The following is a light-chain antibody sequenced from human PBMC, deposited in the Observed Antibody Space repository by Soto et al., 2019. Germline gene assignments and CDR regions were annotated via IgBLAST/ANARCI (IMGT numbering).Light chain of an antibody. V-gene: IGLV3-21*02. J-gene: IGLJ2*01. CDR2: DDS. CDR1: NIGDKS. Sequence: SYELTQPPSVSVAPGQTAKITCGGNNIGDKSVHWYQQRPGQAPVLVVHDDSDRPLGIPERFTGSNSGNTATLTISGVEAADEADYYCQVWDTTSEHWVFGGGTKVTVL. CDR3: QVWDTTSEHWV.